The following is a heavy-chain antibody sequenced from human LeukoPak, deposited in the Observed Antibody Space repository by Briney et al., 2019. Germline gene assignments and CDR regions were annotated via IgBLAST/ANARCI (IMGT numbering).Heavy chain of an antibody. CDR3: ARSVTTVFFDY. J-gene: IGHJ4*02. CDR2: IYPRDGST. V-gene: IGHV1-46*01. D-gene: IGHD4-17*01. CDR1: GYSFTSNY. Sequence: ASVKVSCKASGYSFTSNYIHWVRQAPGQGLEWMGMIYPRDGSTSYAQKFQGRVTMTRDTSTSTVYMELSSLRSEDTAVYYCARSVTTVFFDYWGQGTLVTVSS.